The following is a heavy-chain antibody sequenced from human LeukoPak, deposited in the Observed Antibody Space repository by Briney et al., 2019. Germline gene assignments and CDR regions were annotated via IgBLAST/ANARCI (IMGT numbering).Heavy chain of an antibody. V-gene: IGHV3-23*01. J-gene: IGHJ4*02. CDR1: GFTFSSYA. Sequence: GGSLRLSCAASGFTFSSYAMNWVRQAPGKGLEWVSAISGSGDSTYYADSVKGRFTISRDNAKNTLFLHMNSLRAEDTAVYYCNVRWGPNSDYWGQGTLVTVSS. D-gene: IGHD7-27*01. CDR2: ISGSGDST. CDR3: NVRWGPNSDY.